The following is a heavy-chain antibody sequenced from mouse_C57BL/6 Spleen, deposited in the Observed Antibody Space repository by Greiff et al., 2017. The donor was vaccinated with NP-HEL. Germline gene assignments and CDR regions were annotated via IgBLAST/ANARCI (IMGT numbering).Heavy chain of an antibody. J-gene: IGHJ2*01. D-gene: IGHD2-3*01. CDR2: ISSGGDYI. CDR3: TRDDGYDYFDY. Sequence: EVKVVESGEGLVKPGGSLKLSCAASGFTFSSYAMSWVRQTPEKRLEWVAYISSGGDYIYYADTVKGRFTISRDNARNTLYLQMSSLKSEDTAMYYCTRDDGYDYFDYWGQGTTLTVSS. CDR1: GFTFSSYA. V-gene: IGHV5-9-1*02.